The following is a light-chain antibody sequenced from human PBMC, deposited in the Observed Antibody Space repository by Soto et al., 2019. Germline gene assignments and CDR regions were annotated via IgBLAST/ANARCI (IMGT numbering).Light chain of an antibody. V-gene: IGLV2-14*01. CDR3: NSYTSSSTRV. Sequence: QSAVTQPASVSGSPGQSITISCTGTSSDGGGYNYVSWYQQQPGKAPKLMIYEVSNRPSGVSNRFSGSKSGNTASLTISGLQTEDEADYYCNSYTSSSTRVFGTGTKVTVL. CDR1: SSDGGGYNY. CDR2: EVS. J-gene: IGLJ1*01.